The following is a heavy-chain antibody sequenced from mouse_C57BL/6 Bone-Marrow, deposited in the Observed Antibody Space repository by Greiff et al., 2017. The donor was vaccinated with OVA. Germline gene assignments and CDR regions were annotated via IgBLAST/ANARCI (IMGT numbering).Heavy chain of an antibody. CDR2: IWRGGST. J-gene: IGHJ4*01. CDR1: GFSLTSYG. CDR3: AKEGFPYAMDY. Sequence: VQLQQSGPGLVQPSQSLSITCTVSGFSLTSYGVHWVRQSPGQGLEWLGVIWRGGSTDYNAAFMSRLSITQEKSKCPVFFKLNSLQADDTAIYYCAKEGFPYAMDYWGQGTSVTVSS. V-gene: IGHV2-5*01.